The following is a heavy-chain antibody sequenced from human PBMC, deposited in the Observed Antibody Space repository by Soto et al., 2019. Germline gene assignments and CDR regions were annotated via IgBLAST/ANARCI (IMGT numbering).Heavy chain of an antibody. J-gene: IGHJ6*03. Sequence: EVQLAESGGGLAQPGGSLRLSCAPSGFTLSGYAMHWVRQAPGTGLEYVSGISSNGVGTYYANSVQGRFTISRDNSKNKVYLQMGSLRPEDMAVYYCARRARPDFYYMDVWGKGTTVTVS. CDR3: ARRARPDFYYMDV. CDR1: GFTLSGYA. D-gene: IGHD6-6*01. CDR2: ISSNGVGT. V-gene: IGHV3-64*01.